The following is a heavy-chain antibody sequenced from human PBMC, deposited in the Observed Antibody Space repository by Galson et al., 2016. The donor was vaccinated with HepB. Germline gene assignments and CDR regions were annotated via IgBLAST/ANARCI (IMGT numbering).Heavy chain of an antibody. CDR2: ISFDGSNN. J-gene: IGHJ4*02. Sequence: SLRLSCAASGFTFSSYAMHWVRQAPGKGRERAAVISFDGSNNFYADSVKGRFTISRDHSKNTLYLQMNSLRAEATAVYYCARDDDYVWGTYRYTRTVPQYYFDYWGQGTLVTVSS. V-gene: IGHV3-30-3*01. D-gene: IGHD3-16*02. CDR1: GFTFSSYA. CDR3: ARDDDYVWGTYRYTRTVPQYYFDY.